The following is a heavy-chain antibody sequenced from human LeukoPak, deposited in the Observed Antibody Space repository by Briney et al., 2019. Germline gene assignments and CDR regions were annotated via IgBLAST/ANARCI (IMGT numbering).Heavy chain of an antibody. D-gene: IGHD2-2*01. J-gene: IGHJ4*02. CDR3: ARNLVPAADNSPYDY. Sequence: PGGSLRLSCAASGFTFDDYGMSWVRQAPGKGLEWVSGINWNGGSTGYADSVKGRFTISRDNAKNSLYLQMNSLRAEDTALYYCARNLVPAADNSPYDYWGQGTLVTVSS. CDR2: INWNGGST. V-gene: IGHV3-20*04. CDR1: GFTFDDYG.